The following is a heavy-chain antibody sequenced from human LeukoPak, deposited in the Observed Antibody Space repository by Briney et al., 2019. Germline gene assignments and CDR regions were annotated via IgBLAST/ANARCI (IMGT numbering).Heavy chain of an antibody. CDR3: TRANYGEPDH. Sequence: GGSLRLPCAASGFTFSDHYMDWVRQAPGKGLEWVGRSRYKAKSFSTDYAASVKGRFTISRDDSKNSLYLQMNSLKTEDTAVYYCTRANYGEPDHWGQGTLVTVSS. V-gene: IGHV3-72*01. CDR2: SRYKAKSFST. D-gene: IGHD4-17*01. J-gene: IGHJ4*02. CDR1: GFTFSDHY.